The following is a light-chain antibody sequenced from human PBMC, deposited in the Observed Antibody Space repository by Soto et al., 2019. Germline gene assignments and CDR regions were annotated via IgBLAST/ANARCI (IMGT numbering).Light chain of an antibody. J-gene: IGKJ4*01. CDR2: GAS. CDR1: QSVSSS. Sequence: EIVMTQSPATLSVSPGERATLSCWASQSVSSSLALYQQKPGQAPRLLIYGASTWATGIPARFSGSGSGAVFTFNVSSLQSEDLAVYFCQEYNKWPLSFGGGTKVEI. V-gene: IGKV3-15*01. CDR3: QEYNKWPLS.